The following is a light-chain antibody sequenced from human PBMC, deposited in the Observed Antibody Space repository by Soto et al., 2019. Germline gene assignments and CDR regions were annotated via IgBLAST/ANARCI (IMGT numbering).Light chain of an antibody. CDR3: AAWDDSLDARL. J-gene: IGLJ3*02. Sequence: QSVLTQPPSASGTPGQRVTLSCSGSSSNIGSNSVSWYQQVPGTSPKLLISNNSQRPSGVPDRFSGSKSVTSASLAISGLQSEDEASYFCAAWDDSLDARLFGGGTKVTVL. CDR2: NNS. CDR1: SSNIGSNS. V-gene: IGLV1-44*01.